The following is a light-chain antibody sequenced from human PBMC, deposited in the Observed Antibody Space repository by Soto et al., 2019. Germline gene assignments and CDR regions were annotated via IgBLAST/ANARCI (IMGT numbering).Light chain of an antibody. J-gene: IGKJ5*01. CDR2: SAS. V-gene: IGKV1-27*01. CDR1: QDISVY. CDR3: QKFNTAPLT. Sequence: IQIAQSPSSLSASVGDRITITCRVSQDISVYLAWYQQKPGKVPKLLIYSASTLQSGVPSRYSGSGSGTDFTRTISCLQPEEVATYYWQKFNTAPLTFGHGTRLLIK.